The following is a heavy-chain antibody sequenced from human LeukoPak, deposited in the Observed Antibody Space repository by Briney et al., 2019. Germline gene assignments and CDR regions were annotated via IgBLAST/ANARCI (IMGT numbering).Heavy chain of an antibody. CDR2: IRYDGSNK. Sequence: PGGSLRLSCAASGFTFSSYGMHWVRQAPGKGLEWVAFIRYDGSNKYYADSVKGRFTTSRDNSKNTLYLQMNSLRAEDTAVYYCAKEFKDRNSSGWYGLGVFDYWGQGTLVTVSS. D-gene: IGHD6-19*01. CDR3: AKEFKDRNSSGWYGLGVFDY. V-gene: IGHV3-30*02. CDR1: GFTFSSYG. J-gene: IGHJ4*02.